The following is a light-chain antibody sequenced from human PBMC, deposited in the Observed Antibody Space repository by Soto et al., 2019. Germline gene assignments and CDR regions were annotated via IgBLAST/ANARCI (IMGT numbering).Light chain of an antibody. CDR3: CSYTTSTTHV. CDR2: DVR. CDR1: ASDVGGYNS. J-gene: IGLJ1*01. V-gene: IGLV2-14*01. Sequence: QSVLTQPASVSGSPGQSITISCTGTASDVGGYNSVSWYQHHPGTAPKLLIYDVRYRPSGVSNRFSGSQSANTASLTISGLQTDDEAEYYCCSYTTSTTHVFGTGTKLTVL.